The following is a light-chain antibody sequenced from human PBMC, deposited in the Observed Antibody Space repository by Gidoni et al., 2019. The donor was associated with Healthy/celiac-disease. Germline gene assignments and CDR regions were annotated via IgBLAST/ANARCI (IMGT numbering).Light chain of an antibody. V-gene: IGKV3D-11*01. CDR1: QGVSSY. J-gene: IGKJ4*01. CDR3: QQRSNWPLT. Sequence: VFTHSPATLSLSPRERATLSCRASQGVSSYLAWYQQKPGQAPRLLIYDASNRDTGIPARFSGSGPGTDVTLTISSLEHEDFAVYYCQQRSNWPLTFGGGTKVEIK. CDR2: DAS.